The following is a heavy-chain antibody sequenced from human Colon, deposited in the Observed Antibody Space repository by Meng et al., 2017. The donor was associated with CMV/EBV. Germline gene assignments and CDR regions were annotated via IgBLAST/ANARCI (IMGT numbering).Heavy chain of an antibody. J-gene: IGHJ4*02. D-gene: IGHD4-11*01. CDR2: FDPRGDST. Sequence: SCHTSVYQFRFSSMHWVRQAPGQGLEWMGIFDPRGDSTNYAQKFQGRLTLTEDRSTTTMYMELSSLRSEDTAVYYCARDNSHWSKDFWGQGTLVTVSS. CDR1: VYQFRFSS. V-gene: IGHV1-46*01. CDR3: ARDNSHWSKDF.